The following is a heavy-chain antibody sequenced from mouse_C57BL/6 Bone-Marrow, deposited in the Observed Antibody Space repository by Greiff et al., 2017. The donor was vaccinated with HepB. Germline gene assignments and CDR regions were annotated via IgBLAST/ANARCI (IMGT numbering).Heavy chain of an antibody. CDR1: GYTFTSYW. CDR2: IDPSDSYT. CDR3: AREGNYFDY. V-gene: IGHV1-50*01. Sequence: QVQLKQPGAELVKPGASVKLSCKASGYTFTSYWMQWVKQRPGQGLEWIGEIDPSDSYTNYNQKFKGKATLTVDTSSSTAYMQLSSLTSEDSAVYYCAREGNYFDYWGQGTTLTVSS. J-gene: IGHJ2*01.